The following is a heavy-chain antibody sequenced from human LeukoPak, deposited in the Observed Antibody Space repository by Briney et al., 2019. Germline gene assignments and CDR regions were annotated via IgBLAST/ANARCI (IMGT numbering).Heavy chain of an antibody. Sequence: GASVKVSCKXSGYTFTGYYMHWVRQAPGQGLEWMGIINPSGGSTSYAQKFQGRVTMTRDTSTSTVYMELSSLRSEDTAVYYCARAEDILTGYYTEGYYFDYWGQGTLVTVSS. CDR3: ARAEDILTGYYTEGYYFDY. V-gene: IGHV1-46*01. D-gene: IGHD3-9*01. CDR2: INPSGGST. J-gene: IGHJ4*02. CDR1: GYTFTGYY.